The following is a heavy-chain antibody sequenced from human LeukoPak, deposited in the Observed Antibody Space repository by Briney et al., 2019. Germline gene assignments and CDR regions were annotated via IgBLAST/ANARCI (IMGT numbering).Heavy chain of an antibody. D-gene: IGHD1-14*01. CDR1: GFSFSSFS. CDR3: ARLGLGINYYYGMDV. CDR2: ISGRSTYI. Sequence: PGGSLRLSCAASGFSFSSFSMTWVRQAPGKGLECVSSISGRSTYIYYADSVKGRFTVSRDNAKNTLYLQMNSLRAEDTAVYYCARLGLGINYYYGMDVWGQGTTVTVSS. J-gene: IGHJ6*02. V-gene: IGHV3-21*01.